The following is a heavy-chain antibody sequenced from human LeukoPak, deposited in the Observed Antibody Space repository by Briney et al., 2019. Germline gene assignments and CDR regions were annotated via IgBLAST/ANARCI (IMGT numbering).Heavy chain of an antibody. V-gene: IGHV7-4-1*02. D-gene: IGHD6-13*01. CDR2: IDTNTGNP. CDR1: GYTFTNYA. CDR3: ARDNYGAEEGIGSSLVWLDP. J-gene: IGHJ5*02. Sequence: SVKVSCKASGYTFTNYAMNWVRQVPGQGLEWMGWIDTNTGNPTYAQGFTEQFVFSLDTSVNTACLQINSLKSEDTAVYYCARDNYGAEEGIGSSLVWLDPWGQGTLVTVSS.